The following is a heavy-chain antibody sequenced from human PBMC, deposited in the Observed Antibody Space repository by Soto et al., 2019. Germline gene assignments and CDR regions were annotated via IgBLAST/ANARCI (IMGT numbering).Heavy chain of an antibody. CDR3: VRTARQGAVAPHWFDR. V-gene: IGHV4-30-4*01. J-gene: IGHJ5*02. Sequence: SETLSLTCTVSGASIRSTDYYWSWIRQAPGKGLEWIGYVYYTGSTYYNPSLMSRLTISVDTSKNQFSLKLTSVTAAETAVYYCVRTARQGAVAPHWFDRWGQGTQVTVSS. D-gene: IGHD2-21*02. CDR2: VYYTGST. CDR1: GASIRSTDYY.